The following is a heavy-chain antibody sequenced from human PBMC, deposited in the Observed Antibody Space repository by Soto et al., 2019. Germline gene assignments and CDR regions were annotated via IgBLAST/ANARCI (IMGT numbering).Heavy chain of an antibody. CDR1: GYTFTSYG. CDR2: ISAYNGNT. CDR3: AREFTRYQLPRGYMDV. D-gene: IGHD2-2*01. Sequence: ASVKVSCKASGYTFTSYGISWVRQAPGQGLEWMGWISAYNGNTNYAQKLQGRVTMTTDTSTSTAYMELRSLRSDDTAVYYCAREFTRYQLPRGYMDVWGKGTTVTVSS. V-gene: IGHV1-18*01. J-gene: IGHJ6*03.